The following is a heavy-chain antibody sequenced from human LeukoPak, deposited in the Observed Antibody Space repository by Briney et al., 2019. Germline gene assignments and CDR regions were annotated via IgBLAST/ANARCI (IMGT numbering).Heavy chain of an antibody. V-gene: IGHV4-4*09. CDR3: AAGPWELDF. CDR1: GVSINTYY. J-gene: IGHJ4*02. D-gene: IGHD1-26*01. CDR2: IYNGGNT. Sequence: SETLSLTCTVSGVSINTYYASWIRQAPGKGLEFVGFIYNGGNTNYNPSLKSRATISVDTSNNQFSLRLTSVTAADTAMYNCAAGPWELDFWGQGTLVTVSS.